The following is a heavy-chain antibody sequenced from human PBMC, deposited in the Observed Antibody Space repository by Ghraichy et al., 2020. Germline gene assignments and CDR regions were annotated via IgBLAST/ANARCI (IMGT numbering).Heavy chain of an antibody. CDR2: ISGSVDTT. V-gene: IGHV3-23*01. D-gene: IGHD6-13*01. J-gene: IGHJ4*02. CDR1: GFTFDTYA. Sequence: GESLNISCAASGFTFDTYAMTWVRQAPGMGLEWVSGISGSVDTTYYADSVKGRFTISRDSSKNTLYLQMNSLRAEDTAVYYCAKDARIYSSSWNDFWGQGTLVTVSS. CDR3: AKDARIYSSSWNDF.